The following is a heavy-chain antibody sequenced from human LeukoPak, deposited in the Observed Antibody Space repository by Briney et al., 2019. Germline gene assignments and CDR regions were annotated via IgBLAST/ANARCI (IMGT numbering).Heavy chain of an antibody. V-gene: IGHV1-69*04. CDR3: AREGVYSPDPSSYHRHAFEV. CDR2: IIPTFDVA. J-gene: IGHJ3*01. Sequence: GASVKVSCKASGDNFSSYVITWVRQAPGQGLEWMGRIIPTFDVANFAQKFKGRVTITADKSTNTAHLELSSLRSEDTAVYYCAREGVYSPDPSSYHRHAFEVWGKGTVVIVSS. CDR1: GDNFSSYV. D-gene: IGHD3-16*02.